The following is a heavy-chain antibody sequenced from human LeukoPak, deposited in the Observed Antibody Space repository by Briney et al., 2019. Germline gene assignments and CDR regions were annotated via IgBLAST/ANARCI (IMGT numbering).Heavy chain of an antibody. V-gene: IGHV3-53*04. Sequence: PGGSLRLSCAASGFTVHNNYMSWVRQAPGKGLEWVSVIYAGGRIYYTDSVKGRFTISRHNSENTLYLQMNSLRAEDTAVYYCARLQEGAFDIWGQGTMVIVSS. J-gene: IGHJ3*02. CDR1: GFTVHNNY. CDR3: ARLQEGAFDI. CDR2: IYAGGRI.